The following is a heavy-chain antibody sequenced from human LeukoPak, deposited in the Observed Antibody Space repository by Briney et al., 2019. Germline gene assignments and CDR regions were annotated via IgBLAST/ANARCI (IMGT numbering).Heavy chain of an antibody. CDR2: IKEDGNEI. V-gene: IGHV3-7*01. Sequence: GGSLRLSCAASGFTFSSYWMSWVRQAPGKGLQWVANIKEDGNEIHYVDSVRGRFTISRDNAMNSLFLQMNSLRAEDTAVYYCARDPGIAAAGTVGYFDYWGQGALVTVSS. CDR1: GFTFSSYW. CDR3: ARDPGIAAAGTVGYFDY. D-gene: IGHD6-13*01. J-gene: IGHJ4*02.